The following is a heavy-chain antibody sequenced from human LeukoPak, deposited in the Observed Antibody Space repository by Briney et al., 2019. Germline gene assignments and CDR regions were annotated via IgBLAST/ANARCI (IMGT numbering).Heavy chain of an antibody. Sequence: ASVKVSCKASGGTFSSYDISWVRQAPGQGLEWMGWINPNSGGTNYAQKLQGRVTMTTDTSTSTAYMELRSLRSDDTAVYYCARGLEWLTRRHTWFDPWGQGTLVTVSS. D-gene: IGHD3-3*01. J-gene: IGHJ5*02. CDR1: GGTFSSYD. CDR2: INPNSGGT. V-gene: IGHV1-18*01. CDR3: ARGLEWLTRRHTWFDP.